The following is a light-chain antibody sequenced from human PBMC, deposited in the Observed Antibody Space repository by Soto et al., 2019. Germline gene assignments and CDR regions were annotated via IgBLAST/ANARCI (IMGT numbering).Light chain of an antibody. V-gene: IGLV2-14*01. CDR3: TSYTTRSKSVL. J-gene: IGLJ3*02. Sequence: QSALTQPASVSGSPGQSITISCTGTSSDVGGYNFVSWYQHHPGKAPKLMISGVTNRPSGISDRFSGSKSGNRASLTISGLQADDEADYYCTSYTTRSKSVLFGGGTKLTVL. CDR1: SSDVGGYNF. CDR2: GVT.